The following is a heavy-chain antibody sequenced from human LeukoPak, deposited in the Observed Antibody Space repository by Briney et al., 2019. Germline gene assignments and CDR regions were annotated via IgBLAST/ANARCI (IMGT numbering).Heavy chain of an antibody. D-gene: IGHD6-6*01. CDR1: GGTFSSYA. CDR2: IIPIFGTA. CDR3: ARVVAARPYNWFDH. Sequence: SVKVSCKASGGTFSSYAISWVRQAPGQGLEWMGRIIPIFGTANYAQKFQGRVTITTDESTSTAYMELSSLRSEDTAVYYCARVVAARPYNWFDHWGQGTLVTVSS. V-gene: IGHV1-69*05. J-gene: IGHJ5*02.